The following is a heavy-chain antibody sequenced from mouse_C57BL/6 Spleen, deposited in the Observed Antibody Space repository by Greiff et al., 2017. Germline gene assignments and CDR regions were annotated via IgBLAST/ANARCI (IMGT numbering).Heavy chain of an antibody. Sequence: VQLQQPGTDLVKPGASVKLSCKASGYTFTSYWMHWVKQRPGQGLEWIGNINPSNGGTNYNEKFKSKATLTVDKSYSTAYMQLSSRTAEDTAVYYCARSGSSNYLYARDYWGQGTSVTVSS. CDR3: ARSGSSNYLYARDY. CDR1: GYTFTSYW. D-gene: IGHD2-5*01. V-gene: IGHV1-53*01. CDR2: INPSNGGT. J-gene: IGHJ4*01.